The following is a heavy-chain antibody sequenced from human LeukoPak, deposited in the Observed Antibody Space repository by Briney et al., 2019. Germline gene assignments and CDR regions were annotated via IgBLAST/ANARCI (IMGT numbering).Heavy chain of an antibody. V-gene: IGHV1-69*04. Sequence: ASVKVSCKASGGTISSYAISWVRQAPGQGLEWMGRIIPILGIANYAQKFQGRVTITADKSTSTAYMELSSLRSEDTAVYYCATASIGYCSGGSCSDYYGMDVWGQGTTVTVSS. J-gene: IGHJ6*02. D-gene: IGHD2-15*01. CDR3: ATASIGYCSGGSCSDYYGMDV. CDR2: IIPILGIA. CDR1: GGTISSYA.